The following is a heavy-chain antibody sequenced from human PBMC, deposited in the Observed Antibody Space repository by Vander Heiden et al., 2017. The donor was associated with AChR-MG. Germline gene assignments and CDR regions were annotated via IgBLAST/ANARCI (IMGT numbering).Heavy chain of an antibody. V-gene: IGHV1-2*02. CDR3: IRPESWSSGEYSY. Sequence: QVQLVQSGAEVKKPGASVKVSCKASGYIFTGYYMHWARQAPGQGLEWVGWINPNSGGTNYAQKFQGRVTMTRDTSISTAYMELNRLRSDDTAVYYCIRPESWSSGEYSYWGQGTLVTVSS. CDR1: GYIFTGYY. CDR2: INPNSGGT. J-gene: IGHJ4*02. D-gene: IGHD5-12*01.